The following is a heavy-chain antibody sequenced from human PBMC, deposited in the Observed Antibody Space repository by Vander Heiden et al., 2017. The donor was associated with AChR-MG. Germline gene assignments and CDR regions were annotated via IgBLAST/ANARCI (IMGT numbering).Heavy chain of an antibody. CDR1: GFTFRSYA. D-gene: IGHD6-19*01. V-gene: IGHV3-30-3*01. CDR3: ARDQVPGEWLAFDY. CDR2: ISYDGSNK. J-gene: IGHJ4*02. Sequence: QVQLVESGGGVVQPGRSLRLSCAASGFTFRSYAMHWVRQAPGKGLEWVAVISYDGSNKYYADSVKGRFTISRDNSKNTLYLQMNSLRAEDTAVYYCARDQVPGEWLAFDYWGQGTLVTVSS.